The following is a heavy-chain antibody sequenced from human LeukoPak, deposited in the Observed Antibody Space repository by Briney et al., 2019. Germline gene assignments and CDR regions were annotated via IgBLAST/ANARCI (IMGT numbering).Heavy chain of an antibody. CDR1: GGSISSHY. Sequence: SETLSLTCTVSGGSISSHYWSWIRQPPGKGLEWIGYIYYSGSTNYNPSLKSRVTISVDTSKNQFSLKLSSVTAADTAVYYCARMTTVVTTGDYFDYWGQGTLVTVSS. V-gene: IGHV4-59*08. CDR3: ARMTTVVTTGDYFDY. D-gene: IGHD4-23*01. J-gene: IGHJ4*02. CDR2: IYYSGST.